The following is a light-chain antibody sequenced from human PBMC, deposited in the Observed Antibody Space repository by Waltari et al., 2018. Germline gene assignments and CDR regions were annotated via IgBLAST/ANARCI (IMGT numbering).Light chain of an antibody. J-gene: IGLJ2*01. Sequence: QSALTQPASVAGSPGQSITISCTGTSSDIGYYNYVSWYQHHPGKAPKIMIYDVSNRPSGVSNRFSGSKSGNTASLTISGLQAEDEADYYCSSYTASTTLIFGGGTKLTVL. V-gene: IGLV2-14*03. CDR1: SSDIGYYNY. CDR3: SSYTASTTLI. CDR2: DVS.